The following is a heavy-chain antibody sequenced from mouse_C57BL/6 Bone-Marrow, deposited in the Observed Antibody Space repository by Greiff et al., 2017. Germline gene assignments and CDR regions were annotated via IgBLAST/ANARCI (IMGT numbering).Heavy chain of an antibody. J-gene: IGHJ2*01. CDR3: ARGGLWLRRGYYFDY. CDR2: IYPGDGDT. D-gene: IGHD2-2*01. CDR1: GYAFSSYW. Sequence: VMLVESGAELVKPGASVKISCKASGYAFSSYWMNWVKQRPGKGLEWIGQIYPGDGDTNYNGKFKGKATLTADKSSSTAYMQLSSLTSEDSAVYFCARGGLWLRRGYYFDYWGQGTTLTVSS. V-gene: IGHV1-80*01.